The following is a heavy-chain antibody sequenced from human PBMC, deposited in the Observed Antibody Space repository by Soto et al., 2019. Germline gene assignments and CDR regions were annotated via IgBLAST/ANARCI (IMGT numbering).Heavy chain of an antibody. Sequence: ETLSLTCAVYGGSFSGYYWSWIRQPPGKGLEWIGEINHSGSTNYNPSLKSRVTISVDTSKNQFSLKLSSVTAADTAVYYCARDAAVTAIRPRAFDIWGQGTMVTVS. CDR1: GGSFSGYY. CDR3: ARDAAVTAIRPRAFDI. V-gene: IGHV4-34*01. CDR2: INHSGST. J-gene: IGHJ3*02. D-gene: IGHD2-21*02.